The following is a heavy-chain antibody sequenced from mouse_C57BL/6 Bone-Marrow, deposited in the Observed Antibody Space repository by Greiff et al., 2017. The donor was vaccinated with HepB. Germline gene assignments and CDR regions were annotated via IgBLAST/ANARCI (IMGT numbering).Heavy chain of an antibody. J-gene: IGHJ1*03. V-gene: IGHV1-69*01. D-gene: IGHD4-1*01. CDR3: AREAGTWYFDV. CDR1: GYTFTSYW. Sequence: QVQLQQPGAELVMPGASVKLSCKASGYTFTSYWMHWVKQRPGQGLEWIGEIDPSDSYTNYNHKFKGKSTLTVDKSSSTAYMQLSSLTSEDSAVYYCAREAGTWYFDVWGTGTTVTVSS. CDR2: IDPSDSYT.